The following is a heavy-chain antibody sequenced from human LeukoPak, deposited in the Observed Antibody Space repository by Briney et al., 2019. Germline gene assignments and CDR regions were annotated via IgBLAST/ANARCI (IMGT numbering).Heavy chain of an antibody. Sequence: ASVKVSCKASGYTFTSYYMHWVRQAPGQGLEWMGWISAYNGNTNYAQKLQGRVTMTTDTSTSTAYMELRSLRSDDTAVYYCASSFYDLLVYFDYWGQGTLVTVSS. V-gene: IGHV1-18*04. J-gene: IGHJ4*02. CDR1: GYTFTSYY. CDR2: ISAYNGNT. D-gene: IGHD5/OR15-5a*01. CDR3: ASSFYDLLVYFDY.